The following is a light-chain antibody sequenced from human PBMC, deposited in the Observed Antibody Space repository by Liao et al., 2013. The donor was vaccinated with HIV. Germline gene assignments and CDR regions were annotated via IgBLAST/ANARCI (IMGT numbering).Light chain of an antibody. J-gene: IGLJ1*01. CDR2: QDV. CDR3: QTWDSTSYV. CDR1: NLGSKY. Sequence: SYDLTQPPSVSVSPGQTADITCSGDNLGSKYVTWFQQRPGQSPVVVIFQDVKRPSGIPERFSGSTSGNTATLTISGTQAIDEADYYCQTWDSTSYVFGTGTKVIVL. V-gene: IGLV3-1*01.